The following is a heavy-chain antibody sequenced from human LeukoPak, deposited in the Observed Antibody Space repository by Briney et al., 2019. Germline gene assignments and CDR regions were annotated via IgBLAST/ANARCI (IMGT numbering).Heavy chain of an antibody. J-gene: IGHJ4*02. CDR2: IIPIFGTA. CDR1: GGTFSSYA. D-gene: IGHD5-24*01. V-gene: IGHV1-69*13. CDR3: ARDPEMATISDVLFFDY. Sequence: SVKVSCKDSGGTFSSYAISWVRQAPGQGLEWMGGIIPIFGTANYAQKFQGRVTITADESTSTAYMELSSLRSEDTAVYYCARDPEMATISDVLFFDYWGQGTLVTVSS.